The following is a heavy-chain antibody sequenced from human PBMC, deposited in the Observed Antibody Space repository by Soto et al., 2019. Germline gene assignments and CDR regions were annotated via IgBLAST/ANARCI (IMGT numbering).Heavy chain of an antibody. CDR2: IYYSGNT. J-gene: IGHJ6*02. CDR1: GVSVSSDIYY. D-gene: IGHD2-2*01. CDR3: ARYPVVVVPAANYGLDV. Sequence: QVQLQESGPGLVKPSQTLSLTCSVSGVSVSSDIYYWSCIRHHPGKGLEWIGYIYYSGNTYYNPSRGGRVTIALGTSKNDCSLRLRSVTPADTAVYYCARYPVVVVPAANYGLDVWGQGTTVTVSS. V-gene: IGHV4-31*03.